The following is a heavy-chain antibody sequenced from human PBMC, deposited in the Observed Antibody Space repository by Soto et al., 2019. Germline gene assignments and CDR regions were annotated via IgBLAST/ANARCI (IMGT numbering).Heavy chain of an antibody. CDR3: ARDFWSGYYSSTTGFDY. CDR1: GGSISSYY. D-gene: IGHD3-3*01. J-gene: IGHJ4*02. CDR2: IYYSGST. V-gene: IGHV4-59*01. Sequence: SETLSLTCTVSGGSISSYYWSWIRQPPGKGLEWIGYIYYSGSTNYNPSLKSRVTISVDTSKNQFSLKLSSVTAADTAVYYCARDFWSGYYSSTTGFDYWGQGTLVTVSS.